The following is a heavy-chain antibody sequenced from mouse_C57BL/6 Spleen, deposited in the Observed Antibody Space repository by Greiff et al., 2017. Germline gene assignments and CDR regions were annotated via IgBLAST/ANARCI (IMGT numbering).Heavy chain of an antibody. J-gene: IGHJ4*01. D-gene: IGHD2-1*01. V-gene: IGHV2-5*01. Sequence: QVQLKESGPGLVQPSQSLSITCTVSGFSLTSYGVHWVRQSPGKGLEWLGVIWRGGSTDYNAAFMSRLGITKDNSKSQVFFKMNSLQADDTAIYDCAKSYYGNYGAMDYWGQGTSVTVSS. CDR2: IWRGGST. CDR1: GFSLTSYG. CDR3: AKSYYGNYGAMDY.